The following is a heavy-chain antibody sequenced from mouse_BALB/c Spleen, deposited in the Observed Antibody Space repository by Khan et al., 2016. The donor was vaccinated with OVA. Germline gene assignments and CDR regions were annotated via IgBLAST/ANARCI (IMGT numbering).Heavy chain of an antibody. CDR2: ISYSGNT. V-gene: IGHV3-2*02. CDR1: GYSITSEYT. Sequence: EVKLLESGPGLVKPSQSLSLTCTVTGYSITSEYTWNWIRQFPGNKLEWMGFISYSGNTRYNPSLKSRISIIRDTSKNQFFLQLNSVTSEDTATYYGARKDYYDYDPFPYWGQGTLVTVSA. J-gene: IGHJ3*01. D-gene: IGHD2-4*01. CDR3: ARKDYYDYDPFPY.